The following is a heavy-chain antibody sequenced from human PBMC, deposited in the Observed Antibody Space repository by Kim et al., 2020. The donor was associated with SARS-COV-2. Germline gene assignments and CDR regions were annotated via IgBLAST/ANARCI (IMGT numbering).Heavy chain of an antibody. CDR2: ISSSGSTI. CDR1: GFTFSSYE. CDR3: ARDPYSSSYNYYGMDV. V-gene: IGHV3-48*03. J-gene: IGHJ6*02. Sequence: GGSLRLSCAASGFTFSSYEVNWVRQAPGKGLEWVSYISSSGSTIYYADSVKGRFTISRDNAKNSLYLQMNSLRAEDTAVYYCARDPYSSSYNYYGMDVWGQGTTVTVSS. D-gene: IGHD6-13*01.